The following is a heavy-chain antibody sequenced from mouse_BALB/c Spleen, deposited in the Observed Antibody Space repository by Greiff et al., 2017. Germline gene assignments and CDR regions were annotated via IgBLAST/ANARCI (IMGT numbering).Heavy chain of an antibody. CDR1: GYTFTSYW. Sequence: QVQLKQSGAELAKPGASVKMSCKASGYTFTSYWMHWVKQRPGQGLEWIGYINPSTGYTEYNQKFKDKATLTADKSSSTAYMQLSSLTSEDSAVYYCARIDYGSRAYWGQGTLVTVSA. CDR3: ARIDYGSRAY. D-gene: IGHD1-1*01. J-gene: IGHJ3*01. CDR2: INPSTGYT. V-gene: IGHV1-7*01.